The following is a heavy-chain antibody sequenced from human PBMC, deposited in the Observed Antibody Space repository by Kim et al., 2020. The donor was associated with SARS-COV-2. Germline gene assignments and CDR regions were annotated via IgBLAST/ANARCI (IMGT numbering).Heavy chain of an antibody. D-gene: IGHD3-10*01. V-gene: IGHV3-33*06. Sequence: GGSLRLSCAASGFTFSSYGMHWVRQASGKGLEWVAVIWNDGSNKYYVDSAKGRFTISRDNSKNTLYPQMNSLRAEDTAASYCAKMIGGVIDFDYWGQGTL. CDR1: GFTFSSYG. CDR2: IWNDGSNK. J-gene: IGHJ4*02. CDR3: AKMIGGVIDFDY.